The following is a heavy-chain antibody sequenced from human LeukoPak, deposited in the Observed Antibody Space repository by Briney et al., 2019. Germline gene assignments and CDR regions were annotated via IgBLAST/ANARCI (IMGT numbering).Heavy chain of an antibody. Sequence: GGSLRLSCAASGFTFSSYAMSWVRQAPGKGLEWVSAISGSGGSTYYADSVKGRFTISRDNSRNTVFLQINSLRAEDTAVYYCAKERKEVVLLWFGELGSWGQGTLVTVSS. V-gene: IGHV3-23*01. D-gene: IGHD3-10*01. CDR3: AKERKEVVLLWFGELGS. CDR2: ISGSGGST. J-gene: IGHJ4*02. CDR1: GFTFSSYA.